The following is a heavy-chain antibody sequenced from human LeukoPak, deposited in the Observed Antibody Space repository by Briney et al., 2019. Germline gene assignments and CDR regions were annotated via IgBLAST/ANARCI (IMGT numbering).Heavy chain of an antibody. D-gene: IGHD2-21*02. Sequence: GGSLRLSCAAPGFTFSSYGMHWVRQAPGKGLEWVSSISSSSSYIYYADSVKGRFTISRDNAKNSLYLQMNSLRAEDTPVYYCARDRAYRGGGCYSGAFDIWGQGTMVTVSS. CDR2: ISSSSSYI. V-gene: IGHV3-21*01. CDR1: GFTFSSYG. CDR3: ARDRAYRGGGCYSGAFDI. J-gene: IGHJ3*02.